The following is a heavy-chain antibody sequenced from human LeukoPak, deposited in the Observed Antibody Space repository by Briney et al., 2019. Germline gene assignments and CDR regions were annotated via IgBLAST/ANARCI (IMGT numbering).Heavy chain of an antibody. CDR3: ATGIAAAGDELPLYYYYMDV. CDR2: ISGSGGST. J-gene: IGHJ6*03. CDR1: GFTFSSYA. D-gene: IGHD6-13*01. V-gene: IGHV3-23*01. Sequence: GGSLRLSCAASGFTFSSYAMSWVRQAPGKGLEWVSAISGSGGSTYYADSVKGRFTISRDNSKNTLYLQMNSLRAEDTAVYYCATGIAAAGDELPLYYYYMDVWGKGTTVTVSS.